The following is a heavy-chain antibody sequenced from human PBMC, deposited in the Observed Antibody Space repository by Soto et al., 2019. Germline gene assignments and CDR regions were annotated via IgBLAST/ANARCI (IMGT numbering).Heavy chain of an antibody. Sequence: SVKVSCKASGGTFSSYAISWVRQAPGQGLEWMGGIIPIFGTANYAQKFQGRVTITADESTSTAYMELSSLRSEDTAVYYCARRHCSGGSFYWFDPWGQGTLVTVSS. CDR1: GGTFSSYA. CDR2: IIPIFGTA. V-gene: IGHV1-69*13. CDR3: ARRHCSGGSFYWFDP. J-gene: IGHJ5*02. D-gene: IGHD2-15*01.